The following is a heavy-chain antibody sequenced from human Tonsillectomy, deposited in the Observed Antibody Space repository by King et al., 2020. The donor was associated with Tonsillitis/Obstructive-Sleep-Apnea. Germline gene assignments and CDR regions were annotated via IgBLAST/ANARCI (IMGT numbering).Heavy chain of an antibody. CDR1: GYTFTAYY. J-gene: IGHJ3*02. V-gene: IGHV1-2*06. CDR2: IIPNSVGT. Sequence: QLVQSGAEVKKPVASVTVSCKASGYTFTAYYIHWVRQAPGQGLEWMGRIIPNSVGTNYAQKFQGRVTMARDTSIRTAYMELTRLRSDDTAMYYCATYYDFWGGYNALDIWGQGTMVTVSS. CDR3: ATYYDFWGGYNALDI. D-gene: IGHD3-3*01.